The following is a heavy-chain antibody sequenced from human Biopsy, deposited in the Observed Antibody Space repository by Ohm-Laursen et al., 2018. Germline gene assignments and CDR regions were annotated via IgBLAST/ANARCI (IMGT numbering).Heavy chain of an antibody. V-gene: IGHV3-23*01. D-gene: IGHD1-26*01. CDR2: INGGGDGT. CDR3: AKDLKWDVSADYFDF. CDR1: GFPFSTYA. J-gene: IGHJ4*02. Sequence: GSLRLSCAASGFPFSTYAMSWVRRTPGKGLEWVSSINGGGDGTFYVDSVKGRFSISRDNSKNTLYLQMKSLRAEDTALYYCAKDLKWDVSADYFDFWGQGTLVTVSS.